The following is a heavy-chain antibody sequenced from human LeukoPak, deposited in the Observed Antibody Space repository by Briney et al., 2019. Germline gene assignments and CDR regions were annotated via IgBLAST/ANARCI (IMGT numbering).Heavy chain of an antibody. J-gene: IGHJ4*02. CDR1: GYTFSNYV. Sequence: ASVKVSCKASGYTFSNYVMNWVRQAPGQGPEWMGWINTKTGNPTYAQGFTGRFVFSLDTSVSTAYLQISSLKAEDTAVYYCARVGDSSGYAWDYWGQGTLVTVSS. D-gene: IGHD3-22*01. CDR3: ARVGDSSGYAWDY. V-gene: IGHV7-4-1*02. CDR2: INTKTGNP.